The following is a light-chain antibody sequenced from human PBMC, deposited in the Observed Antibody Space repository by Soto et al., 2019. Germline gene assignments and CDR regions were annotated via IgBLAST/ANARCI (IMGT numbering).Light chain of an antibody. CDR2: DAS. Sequence: DIQMTQSPSSLSASVGDRVTITCQASQDISNYLNWYHQKPGKAPKLLIYDASNLETGVPSRFSGRGSGTDFTFTISSLQPEDIATYYCQQYDNLPTFGGGTKVEIK. CDR3: QQYDNLPT. CDR1: QDISNY. V-gene: IGKV1-33*01. J-gene: IGKJ4*01.